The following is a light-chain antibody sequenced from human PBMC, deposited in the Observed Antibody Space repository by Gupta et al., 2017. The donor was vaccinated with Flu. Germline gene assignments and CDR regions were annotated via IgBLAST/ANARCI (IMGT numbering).Light chain of an antibody. CDR3: QHEGNSRNT. CDR2: GAS. J-gene: IGKJ2*01. Sequence: IVLTQSPGTLPLSPGERVTLSCRASQSVTSNHLAWYQQKPGQAPILLIYGASSRATGVPDRFSGSGSGTDFTLTISRLEPEDFAVYYCQHEGNSRNTFGQGTKLEIK. CDR1: QSVTSNH. V-gene: IGKV3-20*01.